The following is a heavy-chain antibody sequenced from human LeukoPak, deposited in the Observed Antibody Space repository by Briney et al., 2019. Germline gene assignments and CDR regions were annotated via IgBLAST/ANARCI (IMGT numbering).Heavy chain of an antibody. CDR3: ARFSPSDAFDI. Sequence: GGSLRLSCAASGFTFSSYSMNWVRQAPGKGLEWVSSISSSSSYIYYADSVKGRFTISRDNAKNSLYLQMNSLRAEDTAVYYCARFSPSDAFDIWGQGTMVTVSS. V-gene: IGHV3-21*01. CDR1: GFTFSSYS. CDR2: ISSSSSYI. J-gene: IGHJ3*02.